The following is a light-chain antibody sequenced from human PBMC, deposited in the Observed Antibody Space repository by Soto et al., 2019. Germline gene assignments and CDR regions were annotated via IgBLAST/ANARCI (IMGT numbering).Light chain of an antibody. V-gene: IGKV3-20*01. CDR1: QSVSSSS. Sequence: EIVLTQSPGTLSLSPGERATLSCRASQSVSSSSLNWYQQKPGQAPRLLIYGASSRATGIADRFSGSGSGTDFTLSISRLEPEDFAVYYCQQYGSSLYTFGQGTKLEIK. CDR2: GAS. J-gene: IGKJ2*01. CDR3: QQYGSSLYT.